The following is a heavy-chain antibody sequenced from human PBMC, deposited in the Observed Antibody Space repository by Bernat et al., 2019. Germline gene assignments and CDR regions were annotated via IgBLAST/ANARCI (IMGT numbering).Heavy chain of an antibody. D-gene: IGHD2-15*01. CDR2: INPNSGGT. CDR1: GYTFTGYY. CDR3: ATLVGKRLAPFDY. Sequence: QVQLLQSGAEVKKPGSSVKVSCNASGYTFTGYYMHWVRQAPGQGLEWMGWINPNSGGTNYAQKFQGRVTMTRDTSISTAYMELSRLRSDERAVYYCATLVGKRLAPFDYWGQGTLVTGSS. J-gene: IGHJ4*02. V-gene: IGHV1-2*02.